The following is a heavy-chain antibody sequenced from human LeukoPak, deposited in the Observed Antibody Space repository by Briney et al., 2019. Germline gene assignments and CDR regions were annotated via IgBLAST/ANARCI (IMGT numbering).Heavy chain of an antibody. J-gene: IGHJ3*02. CDR3: ARSKNAFDI. CDR1: GGSFSGYY. Sequence: SETLSLTCAVYGGSFSGYYWSWIRQPPGKGLEWIGEINHSRSTNYNPSLKSRVTISVDTSKNQFSLKLSSVTAADTAVYYCARSKNAFDIWGQGTMVTVSS. V-gene: IGHV4-34*01. CDR2: INHSRST.